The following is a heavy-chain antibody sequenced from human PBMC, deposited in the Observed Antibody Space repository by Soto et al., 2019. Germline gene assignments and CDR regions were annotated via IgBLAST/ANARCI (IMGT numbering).Heavy chain of an antibody. J-gene: IGHJ5*02. CDR3: AREWDYDILTGGWFDP. CDR2: IYYSGST. D-gene: IGHD3-9*01. Sequence: KPSETLSLTCTVSGGSISSYYWSWIRQPPGKGLEWIGYIYYSGSTNYNPSLKSRVTISVDTSKNQFSLKLSSVTAADTAVYYCAREWDYDILTGGWFDPWGQGTLVTVSS. CDR1: GGSISSYY. V-gene: IGHV4-59*01.